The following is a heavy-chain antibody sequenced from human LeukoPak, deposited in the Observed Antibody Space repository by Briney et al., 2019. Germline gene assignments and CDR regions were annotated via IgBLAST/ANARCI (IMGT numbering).Heavy chain of an antibody. V-gene: IGHV3-33*01. D-gene: IGHD6-19*01. Sequence: PGGSLRLSCAASGFSSSDYGMHWVCQAPGKGLEWVALLWYDGSNNYYADSVKGRFTISRDNSKNTLYLQMDSLRFEDTAVYYCARGHGSSGWPFDFWGQGTLVTVSS. J-gene: IGHJ4*02. CDR3: ARGHGSSGWPFDF. CDR2: LWYDGSNN. CDR1: GFSSSDYG.